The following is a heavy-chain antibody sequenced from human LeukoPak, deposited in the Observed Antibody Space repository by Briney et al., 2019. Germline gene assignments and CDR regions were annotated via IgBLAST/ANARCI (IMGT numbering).Heavy chain of an antibody. CDR1: GFTFSNSA. CDR2: ISGSGGST. J-gene: IGHJ4*02. V-gene: IGHV3-23*01. D-gene: IGHD6-19*01. CDR3: AKDLRAVAGESDY. Sequence: GGSLRLSCAASGFTFSNSAMSWVRQAPGKGLEWVSAISGSGGSTYYADSVKGRFTISRDNSKNTLYLQMNSLRAEDTAVYYCAKDLRAVAGESDYWGQGTLVTVSS.